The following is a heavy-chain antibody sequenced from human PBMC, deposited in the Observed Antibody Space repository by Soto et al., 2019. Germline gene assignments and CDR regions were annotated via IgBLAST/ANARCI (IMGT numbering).Heavy chain of an antibody. CDR3: AKGVPAATRYFQH. V-gene: IGHV3-74*01. J-gene: IGHJ1*01. D-gene: IGHD2-2*01. CDR1: GFSFSSYW. Sequence: VQLVESGGGLVQPGCSLRLSCAASGFSFSSYWMHWVRHAPGKGLVWVSRITSDGSSATYADSVKGRFTISRYNAKNTLYLQMNTLTPEDTAVYYCAKGVPAATRYFQHWGQGTLVTVSS. CDR2: ITSDGSSA.